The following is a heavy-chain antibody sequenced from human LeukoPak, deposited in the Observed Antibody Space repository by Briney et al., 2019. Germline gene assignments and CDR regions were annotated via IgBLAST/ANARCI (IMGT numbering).Heavy chain of an antibody. Sequence: SETLSLTCAVYGGSFSGYYWSWIRQPPGKGLEWIGEINHSGSTNYNPSLKSRVTISVDTSKNQFSLKLSSVTAADTADYYCARRGYCSGGNCSTYYFDYWGQGTRVTVSS. V-gene: IGHV4-34*01. CDR1: GGSFSGYY. J-gene: IGHJ4*02. CDR2: INHSGST. D-gene: IGHD2-15*01. CDR3: ARRGYCSGGNCSTYYFDY.